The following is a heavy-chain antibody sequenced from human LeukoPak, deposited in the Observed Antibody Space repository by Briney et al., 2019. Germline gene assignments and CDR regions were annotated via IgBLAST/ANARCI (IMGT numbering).Heavy chain of an antibody. Sequence: GGSLRLSCAASGFTFSNAWMSWVRQAPGKGLEWVGRIKSKTDGGTTDFAAPVKGRFTISRDDSKNTLYLQMNSLRAEDTAVYYCASGLIAAAGTKWRREGNYYYGMDVWGQGTTVAVSS. CDR3: ASGLIAAAGTKWRREGNYYYGMDV. V-gene: IGHV3-15*01. CDR1: GFTFSNAW. J-gene: IGHJ6*02. D-gene: IGHD6-13*01. CDR2: IKSKTDGGTT.